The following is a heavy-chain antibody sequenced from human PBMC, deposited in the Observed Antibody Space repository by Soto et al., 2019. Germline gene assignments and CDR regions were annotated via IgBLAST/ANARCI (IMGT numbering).Heavy chain of an antibody. Sequence: SETLSLTCTVSGGSISSGGYYWSWIRQHPGKGLEWIGYIYYSGSTYYNPSLKSRVTISVDTSKNQFSLKLSSVTAADTAVYYCARGRQWLGPWYYFDYWGQGTLVTVSS. CDR3: ARGRQWLGPWYYFDY. V-gene: IGHV4-31*03. D-gene: IGHD6-19*01. CDR2: IYYSGST. CDR1: GGSISSGGYY. J-gene: IGHJ4*02.